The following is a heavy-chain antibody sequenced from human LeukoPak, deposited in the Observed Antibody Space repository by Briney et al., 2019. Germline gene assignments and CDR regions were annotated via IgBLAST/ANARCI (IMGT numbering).Heavy chain of an antibody. Sequence: GGSLRLSCAASGFTFSSYGMHWVRQAPGKGLEWVAVISYDGSNKYYADSVKGRSTISRDNSKNTLYLQMNSLRAEDTAVYYCAKDLASGIAVAGDYWGQGTLVTVSS. CDR2: ISYDGSNK. CDR1: GFTFSSYG. D-gene: IGHD6-19*01. J-gene: IGHJ4*02. V-gene: IGHV3-30*18. CDR3: AKDLASGIAVAGDY.